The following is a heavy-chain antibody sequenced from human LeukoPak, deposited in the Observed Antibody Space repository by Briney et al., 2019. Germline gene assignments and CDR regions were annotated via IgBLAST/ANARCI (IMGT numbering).Heavy chain of an antibody. Sequence: PSETLSLTCTVSGGSISSYYWSWIRQPPGKGLEWIGYIYYSGSTNYNPSLKSRVTISVDTSKNQFSLKLSSVTAADTAVYYCARGLEQWLPDYWGQGTLVTVSS. CDR2: IYYSGST. D-gene: IGHD6-19*01. CDR3: ARGLEQWLPDY. V-gene: IGHV4-59*12. CDR1: GGSISSYY. J-gene: IGHJ4*02.